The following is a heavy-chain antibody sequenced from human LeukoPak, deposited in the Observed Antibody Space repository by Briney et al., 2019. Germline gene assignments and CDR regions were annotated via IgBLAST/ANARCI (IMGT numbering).Heavy chain of an antibody. D-gene: IGHD3-22*01. V-gene: IGHV3-20*04. Sequence: PGGSLRLSCAASGFTFGDYAMSWVRQAPGKGLEWVSGITSNGGSIAYADSVKGRFTISRDNAKNSLYLQMNSLRAEDTALYYCARDQPSYYYDSSGYYSDYWGQGTLVTVSS. CDR2: ITSNGGSI. CDR3: ARDQPSYYYDSSGYYSDY. J-gene: IGHJ4*02. CDR1: GFTFGDYA.